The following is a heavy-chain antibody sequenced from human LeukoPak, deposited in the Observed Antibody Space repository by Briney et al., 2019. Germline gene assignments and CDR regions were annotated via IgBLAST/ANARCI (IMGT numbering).Heavy chain of an antibody. CDR3: ARDLGGSGRLGY. CDR1: GFTFSSYS. D-gene: IGHD3-10*01. Sequence: GGSLRLSCAASGFTFSSYSMNWVRQAPGKGLGWVSSISSSSSYIYYADSVKGRFTISRDNAKNSLYLQMNSLRAEDTAVYYCARDLGGSGRLGYWGQGTLVTVSS. CDR2: ISSSSSYI. V-gene: IGHV3-21*01. J-gene: IGHJ4*02.